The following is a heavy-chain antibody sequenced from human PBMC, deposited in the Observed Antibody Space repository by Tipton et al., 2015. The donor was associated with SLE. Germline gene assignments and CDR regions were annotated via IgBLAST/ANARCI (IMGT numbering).Heavy chain of an antibody. CDR1: GESFSDSW. J-gene: IGHJ4*02. Sequence: TLSLTCAVFGESFSDSWWTWIRQPPGKGLEWIGEVYQSGTTNYNAPLKSRLTISVYTSNNQFSLRLTSVTAADAAVYYCARGRGMITFGGVFADWGQGSLVTVSS. CDR3: ARGRGMITFGGVFAD. D-gene: IGHD3-16*02. CDR2: VYQSGTT. V-gene: IGHV4-34*01.